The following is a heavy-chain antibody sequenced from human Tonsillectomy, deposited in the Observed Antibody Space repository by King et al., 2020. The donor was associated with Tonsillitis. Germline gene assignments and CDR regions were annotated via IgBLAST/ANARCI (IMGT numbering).Heavy chain of an antibody. CDR3: ASWHNYYYGMDV. V-gene: IGHV3-74*01. J-gene: IGHJ6*02. CDR1: GFTFSSYW. Sequence: VQLVESGGGLVQRGGSLRLSCAASGFTFSSYWMHWVRQPPGKGLVWVSRINSDGSSTSYADSVKGRFTISRDNAKNTLYLQMNSLRAEDTAVYYCASWHNYYYGMDVWGQGTTVTVSS. CDR2: INSDGSST. D-gene: IGHD5-24*01.